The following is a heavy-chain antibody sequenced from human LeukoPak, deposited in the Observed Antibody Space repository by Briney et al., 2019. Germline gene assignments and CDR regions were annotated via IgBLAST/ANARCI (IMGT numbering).Heavy chain of an antibody. CDR1: GGTFSNYA. J-gene: IGHJ5*02. CDR2: ILPIFGTT. V-gene: IGHV1-69*06. CDR3: ARDGRGGRENWFDP. Sequence: SVKVSCKASGGTFSNYAFSWVRQAPGQGLEWMGRILPIFGTTNYAQNFQGRVTITADKYTSTVYLELSSLRSEDTAVYYCARDGRGGRENWFDPWGQGTLVTVSS. D-gene: IGHD2-15*01.